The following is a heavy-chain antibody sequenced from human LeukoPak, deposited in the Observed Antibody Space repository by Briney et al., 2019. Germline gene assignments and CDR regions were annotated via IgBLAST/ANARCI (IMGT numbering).Heavy chain of an antibody. D-gene: IGHD3-16*01. CDR2: INHSGST. V-gene: IGHV4-34*01. CDR1: GGSFSGYY. J-gene: IGHJ6*03. Sequence: SGTLSLTCAVYGGSFSGYYWSWIRQPPGKGLEWIGEINHSGSTNYNPSLKSRVTISVDTSKNQFSLKLSSVTAADTAVYYCARRGTWYNYYMDVWGKGTTVTISS. CDR3: ARRGTWYNYYMDV.